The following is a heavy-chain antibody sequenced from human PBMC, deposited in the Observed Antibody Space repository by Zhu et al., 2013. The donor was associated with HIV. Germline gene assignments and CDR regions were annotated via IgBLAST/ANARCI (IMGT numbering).Heavy chain of an antibody. J-gene: IGHJ6*02. D-gene: IGHD3-10*01. V-gene: IGHV1-69-2*01. CDR1: GYTFTDYY. CDR3: ATDPRLGEGYLGDYYYGMDV. CDR2: VDPEDGET. Sequence: EVQLVQSGAEVKKPGATVKISCKVSGYTFTDYYMHWVQQAPGKGLEWMGLVDPEDGETIYAEKFQGRVTITADTSTDTAYMELSSLRSEDTAVYYCATDPRLGEGYLGDYYYGMDVWGQGTTVTGLL.